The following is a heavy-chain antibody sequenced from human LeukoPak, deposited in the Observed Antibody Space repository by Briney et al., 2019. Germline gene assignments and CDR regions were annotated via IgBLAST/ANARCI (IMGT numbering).Heavy chain of an antibody. J-gene: IGHJ4*02. Sequence: GGSLRLSCAASGFTFSNYSMNWVRQAPGKGLEWVSAISGSGGSTYYADSVKGRFTISRDNSKNTLYLQMNSLRAEDTAVYYCAKTDRFGELLSIDYWGQGTLVTVSS. D-gene: IGHD3-10*01. CDR2: ISGSGGST. V-gene: IGHV3-23*01. CDR1: GFTFSNYS. CDR3: AKTDRFGELLSIDY.